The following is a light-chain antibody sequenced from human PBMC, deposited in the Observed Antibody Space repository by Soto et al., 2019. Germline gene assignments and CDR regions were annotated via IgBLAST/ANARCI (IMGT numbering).Light chain of an antibody. CDR2: GNT. J-gene: IGLJ2*01. CDR1: SSNLGAGHD. V-gene: IGLV1-40*01. CDR3: QSYDSRLGPYVV. Sequence: QSVLTQPPSVSGAPGQRVTISCTGSSSNLGAGHDVHWYQQLPGAAPRLLIYGNTNRPSGVPDRFSGSKSGTSASLAITGLQTEDEADYYCQSYDSRLGPYVVFGGGTQLTVL.